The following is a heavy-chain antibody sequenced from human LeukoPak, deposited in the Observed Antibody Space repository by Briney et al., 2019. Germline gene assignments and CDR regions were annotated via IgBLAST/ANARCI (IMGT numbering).Heavy chain of an antibody. CDR3: ARGLAVAGTRWFDP. CDR1: GGSISSYY. CDR2: IYTSGST. J-gene: IGHJ5*02. V-gene: IGHV4-4*07. Sequence: SETLSLTCTVSGGSISSYYWSWIRQPAGKGLEWIGRIYTSGSTNYNPSLKSRVTMSVDTSKNQFSLKLSSVTAADTAVYYCARGLAVAGTRWFDPWGQGTLVTVSS. D-gene: IGHD6-19*01.